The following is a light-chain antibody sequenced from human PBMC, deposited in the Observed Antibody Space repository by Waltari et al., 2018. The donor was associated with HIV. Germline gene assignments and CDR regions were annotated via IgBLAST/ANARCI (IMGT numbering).Light chain of an antibody. V-gene: IGLV1-40*01. CDR3: QSYDSRLRAVV. CDR1: SSNTGAGYD. CDR2: GNN. Sequence: SVLTQPPSVSGAPGQRVTISCTGSSSNTGAGYDVHWYQQLPGTAPKLLIYGNNNRPSGVPDRFSGSKSGTSVSLAITGLQAEDEADYFCQSYDSRLRAVVFGGGTKLTVL. J-gene: IGLJ2*01.